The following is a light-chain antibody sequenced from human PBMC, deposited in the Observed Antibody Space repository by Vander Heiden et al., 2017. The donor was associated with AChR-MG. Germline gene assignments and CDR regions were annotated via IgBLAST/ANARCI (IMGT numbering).Light chain of an antibody. CDR3: QPYNSYPRT. V-gene: IGKV1-5*03. CDR1: QTVAYW. J-gene: IGKJ4*02. Sequence: DIHLTHSPSVLCASVGDSVDLPCRSSQTVAYWLARLHEKAGEAPRVLIYKPSPFEEGVPSRFSGSGSQTDFTITISNVQPDDCASYFMQPYNSYPRTFGEGTKVEI. CDR2: KPS.